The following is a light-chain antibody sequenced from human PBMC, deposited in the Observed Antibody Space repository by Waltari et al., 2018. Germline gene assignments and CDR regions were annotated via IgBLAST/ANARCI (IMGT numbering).Light chain of an antibody. V-gene: IGLV1-44*01. CDR2: GNY. J-gene: IGLJ2*01. Sequence: QSVLTQPPSASGTPGQRVTISCSGSSSNIGSNSVNWYQQLPGTAPKLLVYGNYQRPPGVPDRVSGSKSGTSASLAISGLQSQDEADYYCAAWDDSLNGVVFGGGTKLTV. CDR1: SSNIGSNS. CDR3: AAWDDSLNGVV.